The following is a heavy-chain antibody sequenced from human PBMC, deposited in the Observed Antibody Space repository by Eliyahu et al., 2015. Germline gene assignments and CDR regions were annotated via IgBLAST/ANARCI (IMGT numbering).Heavy chain of an antibody. CDR1: GFSPRTNGMG. D-gene: IGHD3-3*01. CDR3: VFTPSGDFWSGFYRWFDP. Sequence: QITLKESGPTLVSPTETLTLTCKFSGFSPRTNGMGVGWIRQPPGKPLEWLAVTYWDDDKRLSPSLESRLSITKDTSRNQVVLTMTNMEPVDSATYYCVFTPSGDFWSGFYRWFDPWGPGILVTVSS. CDR2: TYWDDDK. V-gene: IGHV2-5*02. J-gene: IGHJ5*02.